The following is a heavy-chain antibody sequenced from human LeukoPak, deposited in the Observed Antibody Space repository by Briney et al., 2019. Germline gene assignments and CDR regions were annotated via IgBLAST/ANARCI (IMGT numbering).Heavy chain of an antibody. V-gene: IGHV4-59*01. Sequence: SETLSLTCTVSGGSISSYYWSWIRKPPGKGLEWIGYIYCSGSTNYNPSLKSRVTISVDTSKNQFSLKLSSVTAADTAVYYCARDRLDTMVRGVIHAFDIWGQGTMVTVSS. J-gene: IGHJ3*02. CDR2: IYCSGST. CDR3: ARDRLDTMVRGVIHAFDI. D-gene: IGHD3-10*01. CDR1: GGSISSYY.